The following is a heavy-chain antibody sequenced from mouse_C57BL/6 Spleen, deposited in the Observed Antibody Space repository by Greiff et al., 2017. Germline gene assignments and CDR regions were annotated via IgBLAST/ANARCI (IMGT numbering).Heavy chain of an antibody. J-gene: IGHJ1*03. V-gene: IGHV1-82*01. CDR2: IYPGDGDT. CDR1: GYAFSSSW. Sequence: VQLQESGPELVKPGASVKISCKASGYAFSSSWMNWVKQRPGKGLEWIGRIYPGDGDTTYNGKFKGKATLTADKSSSTAYMQLSSLASEDSAVYFCARSGITGRYFDVWGTGTTVTVSS. D-gene: IGHD4-1*01. CDR3: ARSGITGRYFDV.